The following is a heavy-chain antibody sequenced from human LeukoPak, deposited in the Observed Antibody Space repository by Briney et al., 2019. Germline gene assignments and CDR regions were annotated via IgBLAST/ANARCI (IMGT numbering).Heavy chain of an antibody. CDR3: ARNSSDWYGYMDV. CDR2: ISTYNGYA. J-gene: IGHJ6*04. Sequence: ASVKVSCKASGYTFTSYGISWVRQAPGQGLEWMGWISTYNGYAYYAQKLQGRVTMTTETSTSTAYMELRSLRSDDTAVYYCARNSSDWYGYMDVWGKGTTVTVSS. D-gene: IGHD6-19*01. CDR1: GYTFTSYG. V-gene: IGHV1-18*01.